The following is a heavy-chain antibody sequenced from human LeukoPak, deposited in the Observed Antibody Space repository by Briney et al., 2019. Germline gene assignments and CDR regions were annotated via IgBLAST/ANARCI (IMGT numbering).Heavy chain of an antibody. J-gene: IGHJ4*02. CDR1: GFTVSSNY. V-gene: IGHV3-66*01. CDR2: IYSGGST. Sequence: GGSLRLSCADSGFTVSSNYMRWVRQAPGKGLEWVSVIYSGGSTHYADSVKGRFTISRDNSKNTLHLQMNSLRAEDTAVYYCATGTSLHYWGQGTLVTVSS. CDR3: ATGTSLHY.